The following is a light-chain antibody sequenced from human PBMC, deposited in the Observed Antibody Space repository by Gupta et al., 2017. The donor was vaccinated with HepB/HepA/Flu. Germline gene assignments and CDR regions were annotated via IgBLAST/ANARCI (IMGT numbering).Light chain of an antibody. V-gene: IGLV4-69*01. Sequence: QLVLTQSPSASDSLGAPVNLTCTLRSGHSSYAIAWHQQQPEKGPRYLMKLNSDGSHSKGDGIPDRFSGSSSGAERYLTISSLQSEDEADYYCQTWGTGIHVVFGGGTKLTVL. CDR1: SGHSSYA. J-gene: IGLJ2*01. CDR3: QTWGTGIHVV. CDR2: LNSDGSH.